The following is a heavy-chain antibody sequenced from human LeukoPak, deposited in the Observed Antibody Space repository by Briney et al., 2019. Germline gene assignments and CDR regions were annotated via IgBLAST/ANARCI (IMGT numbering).Heavy chain of an antibody. CDR1: GGTFSSYA. D-gene: IGHD2-2*01. Sequence: SVKVSCKASGGTFSSYAISWVRQALGQGLEWMGRIIPILGIANYAQKFQGRVTITADKSTSTAYMELSSLRSEDTAVYYCARDGVVQSDEGFDYWGQGTLVTVSS. CDR3: ARDGVVQSDEGFDY. V-gene: IGHV1-69*04. J-gene: IGHJ4*02. CDR2: IIPILGIA.